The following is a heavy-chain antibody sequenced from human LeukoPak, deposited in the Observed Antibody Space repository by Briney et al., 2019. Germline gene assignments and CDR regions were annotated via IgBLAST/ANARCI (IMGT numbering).Heavy chain of an antibody. V-gene: IGHV4-34*01. Sequence: SETLSLTCAVSGGSFSGYYWSWIRQPPGKGLEWIGEINHGGSTNYNPSLKSRLTISVDTSKNQFSLKLSSVTAADTAVYYCARVNDSSGYYDAFDIWGQGTMVTVSS. CDR2: INHGGST. J-gene: IGHJ3*02. CDR1: GGSFSGYY. CDR3: ARVNDSSGYYDAFDI. D-gene: IGHD3-22*01.